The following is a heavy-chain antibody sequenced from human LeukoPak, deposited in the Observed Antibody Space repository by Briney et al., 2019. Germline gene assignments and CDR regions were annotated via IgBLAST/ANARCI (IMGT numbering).Heavy chain of an antibody. CDR1: GYSISSGYY. Sequence: SETLSLTCTVSGYSISSGYYWGWIRQPPGKGLEWIANIYHSGNTYYNPSLKSRVTISVDTSRNQFSLKLSSVTAADTAVYYCARTRMGATDYWGQGTLVTVSS. J-gene: IGHJ4*02. CDR2: IYHSGNT. CDR3: ARTRMGATDY. V-gene: IGHV4-38-2*02. D-gene: IGHD1-26*01.